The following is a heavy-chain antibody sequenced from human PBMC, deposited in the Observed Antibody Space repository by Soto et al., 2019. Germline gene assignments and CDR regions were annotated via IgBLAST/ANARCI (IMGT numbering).Heavy chain of an antibody. CDR3: ARRGVPYGMDV. CDR2: INSDGSTT. Sequence: PGGSLRLSCAASGFTLSSCWMHWVRQAPGKGLVWVSRINSDGSTTSHADSVKGRFTISRDNAKKSLYLQMNRLRLEETAVYYCARRGVPYGMDVCGQRSKVTVSS. D-gene: IGHD3-10*01. V-gene: IGHV3-74*01. J-gene: IGHJ6*02. CDR1: GFTLSSCW.